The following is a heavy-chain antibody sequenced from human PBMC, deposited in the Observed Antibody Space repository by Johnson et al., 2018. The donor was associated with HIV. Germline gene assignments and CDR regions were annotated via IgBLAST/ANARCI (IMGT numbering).Heavy chain of an antibody. CDR3: ARVEPIRRSIDAFDI. V-gene: IGHV3-7*01. Sequence: VLLVESGGGVVQPGRSLRLSCVASGFTFSSYGMHWVRQAPGKGLEWVANIKQDGSEKYYVDSVKGRFTISRDNAKNSLYLQLNSLRAEDTAVYYCARVEPIRRSIDAFDIWGQGTMVTVSS. J-gene: IGHJ3*02. CDR2: IKQDGSEK. CDR1: GFTFSSYG.